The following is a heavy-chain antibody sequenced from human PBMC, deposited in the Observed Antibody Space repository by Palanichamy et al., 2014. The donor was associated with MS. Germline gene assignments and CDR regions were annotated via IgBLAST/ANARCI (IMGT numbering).Heavy chain of an antibody. CDR1: GFTFSSHG. J-gene: IGHJ4*02. V-gene: IGHV3-33*01. Sequence: QVQLVESGGGVVQPGRSLRLSCAASGFTFSSHGMHWVRQAPGKGLEWVAVIWYDGSNKYYADSVKGRFTISRDNSKNTLYLQMNSLRAEDTAVYYCARGYCSGGSCYSFDYWGQGTLVTVSS. D-gene: IGHD2-15*01. CDR2: IWYDGSNK. CDR3: ARGYCSGGSCYSFDY.